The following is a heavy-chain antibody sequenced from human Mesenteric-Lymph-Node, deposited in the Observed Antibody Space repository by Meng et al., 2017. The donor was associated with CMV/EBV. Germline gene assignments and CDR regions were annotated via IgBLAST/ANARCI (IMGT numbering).Heavy chain of an antibody. J-gene: IGHJ4*02. Sequence: SETLSLTCAVYGGSFSGYYWSWIRQPPGKGLEWIGEINHSGGTNYNPSLKSRVTISVDTSKNQFSLKLSSVTAADTAVYYCARKGLLSDFDYWGQGTLVTVSS. CDR2: INHSGGT. CDR3: ARKGLLSDFDY. V-gene: IGHV4-34*01. CDR1: GGSFSGYY. D-gene: IGHD2-15*01.